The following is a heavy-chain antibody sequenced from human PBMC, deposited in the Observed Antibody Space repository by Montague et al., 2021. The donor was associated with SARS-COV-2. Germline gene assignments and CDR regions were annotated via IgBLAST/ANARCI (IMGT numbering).Heavy chain of an antibody. CDR2: VYYTGDT. D-gene: IGHD6-13*01. J-gene: IGHJ3*02. CDR3: ARSVAAAGPGSFDI. CDR1: GASSRTYY. V-gene: IGHV4-59*01. Sequence: SETLSLTCSVSGASSRTYYRNWIRQAPGKRLEWIGYVYYTGDTNYNPSLRGRATISLDASEAQFFLNIHSMTAADTAIYYCARSVAAAGPGSFDIWGQGTIVTVSS.